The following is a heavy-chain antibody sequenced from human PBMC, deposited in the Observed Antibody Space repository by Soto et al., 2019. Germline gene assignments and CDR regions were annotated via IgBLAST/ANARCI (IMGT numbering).Heavy chain of an antibody. J-gene: IGHJ3*02. CDR2: IISKTDGGTT. V-gene: IGHV3-15*07. CDR3: TTGSGDYGAFDI. CDR1: GFTFSNAW. Sequence: EVQLVESGGGLVKPGGSLRLSCAASGFTFSNAWMNWVRQAPGKGLEWVGRIISKTDGGTTDYAAPVKGRFTISRDDSKNTLYLQMNSLKTEDTAVYYCTTGSGDYGAFDIWGQGTMVTVSS. D-gene: IGHD4-17*01.